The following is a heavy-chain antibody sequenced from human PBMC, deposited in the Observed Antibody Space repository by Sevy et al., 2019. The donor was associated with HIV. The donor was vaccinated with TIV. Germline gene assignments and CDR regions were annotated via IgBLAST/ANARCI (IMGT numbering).Heavy chain of an antibody. CDR3: ATTLAATNGEGAFDI. J-gene: IGHJ3*02. Sequence: GESLKISCKGSGYSFTSYWIGWVRQMPRKGLEWMRIIYPGDSDTRYSPSFQGQVTISADKSISTAYLQWSSLKASDTAMYYCATTLAATNGEGAFDIWGQGTMVTVSS. CDR1: GYSFTSYW. V-gene: IGHV5-51*01. D-gene: IGHD1-26*01. CDR2: IYPGDSDT.